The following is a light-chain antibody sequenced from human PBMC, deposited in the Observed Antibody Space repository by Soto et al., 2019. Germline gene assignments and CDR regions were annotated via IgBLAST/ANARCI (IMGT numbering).Light chain of an antibody. Sequence: EIVWTQSPGSLSLSPGEGATLSCWASQSVSSSYLAWYQQKPGQAPRLLIYGASARATGIPDRFSGSGSGTDFTLTISRLEPEDFAVYYCQQYGSSPRTFGQGTKVDIK. CDR3: QQYGSSPRT. J-gene: IGKJ1*01. CDR2: GAS. CDR1: QSVSSSY. V-gene: IGKV3-20*01.